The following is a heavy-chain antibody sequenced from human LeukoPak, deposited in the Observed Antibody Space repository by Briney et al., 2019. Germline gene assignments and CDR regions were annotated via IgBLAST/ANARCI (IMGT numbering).Heavy chain of an antibody. D-gene: IGHD2-15*01. CDR3: ARIYSRGPLFGY. Sequence: ESGPALVKPTQTLTLTCTFSGFSLSTSGMRVSWIRQPPGKAVEWLARIDWDDAKFYSTSLKTRLTISKDTSKNQVVLTMTNMDPVDTATYYCARIYSRGPLFGYWGQGTLVTVSS. CDR2: IDWDDAK. V-gene: IGHV2-70*04. CDR1: GFSLSTSGMR. J-gene: IGHJ4*02.